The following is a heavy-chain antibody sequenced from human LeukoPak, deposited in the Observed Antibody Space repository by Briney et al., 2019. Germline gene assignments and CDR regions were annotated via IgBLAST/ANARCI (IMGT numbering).Heavy chain of an antibody. J-gene: IGHJ4*02. V-gene: IGHV1-2*02. CDR3: ARGGTSCYKYSCSRNGIDY. CDR1: GYTFTGYY. Sequence: ASVKVSCKASGYTFTGYYMHWVRQAPGQGLEWMGWINPNSGGTNYAQKFQGRVTMTRDTSISTAYMELSRLRSVDTAVYYCARGGTSCYKYSCSRNGIDYWGQGTLVTVSS. D-gene: IGHD2-2*02. CDR2: INPNSGGT.